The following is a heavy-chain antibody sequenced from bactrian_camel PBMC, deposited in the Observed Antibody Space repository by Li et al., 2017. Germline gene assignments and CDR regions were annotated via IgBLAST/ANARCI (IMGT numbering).Heavy chain of an antibody. J-gene: IGHJ6*01. V-gene: IGHV3S40*01. CDR1: GFTFSDYT. Sequence: QLVESGGGLVQPGGSLRLSCAASGFTFSDYTMTWVRQAPGKGLEWVSDINSSGRNTNYADSVKGRFTISRDNAKNTINLELNCLKTEDTAMYYCTRDRGLAVPAGSFDYWAQGTQVTVS. CDR2: INSSGRNT. CDR3: TRDRGLAVPAGSFDY. D-gene: IGHD6*01.